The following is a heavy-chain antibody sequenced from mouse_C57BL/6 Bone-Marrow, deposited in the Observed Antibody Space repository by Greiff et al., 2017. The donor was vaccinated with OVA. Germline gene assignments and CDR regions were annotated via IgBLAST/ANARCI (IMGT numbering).Heavy chain of an antibody. Sequence: EVMLVESGGGLVQPGGSLKLSCAASGFTFSDYYMYWVRQTPEKRLEWVAYISNGGGSPYYPEPVKGRFTISRDNAKNTLYLQMSRLKSEDTAMYYCARPSAQATPGLFAYWGQGTLVTVSA. CDR3: ARPSAQATPGLFAY. CDR1: GFTFSDYY. CDR2: ISNGGGSP. D-gene: IGHD3-2*02. J-gene: IGHJ3*01. V-gene: IGHV5-12*01.